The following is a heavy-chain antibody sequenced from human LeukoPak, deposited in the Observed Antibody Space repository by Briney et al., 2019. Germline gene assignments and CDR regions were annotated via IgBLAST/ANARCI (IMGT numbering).Heavy chain of an antibody. Sequence: SETLSLTCTVSGGSMSSYYWSWIRQPPGKGLEWIGYIYYSGSNNYNPSLTSRVTISVDTSKNQFSLKLSSVTAADTAVYYCARGNYYDSSTYYRAFDIWGQGTMVTVSS. CDR1: GGSMSSYY. V-gene: IGHV4-59*01. CDR2: IYYSGSN. D-gene: IGHD3-22*01. CDR3: ARGNYYDSSTYYRAFDI. J-gene: IGHJ3*02.